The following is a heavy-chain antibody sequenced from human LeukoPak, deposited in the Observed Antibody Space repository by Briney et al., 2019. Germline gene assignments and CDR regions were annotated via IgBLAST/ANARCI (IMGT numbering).Heavy chain of an antibody. V-gene: IGHV4-38-2*02. J-gene: IGHJ4*02. Sequence: SETLSLTCAVSGYSISSGYYWGWIRQPPGKGLEWIGSIYHSGSTYYNPSLKSRVTISVDTSKNQFSLKLSSVTAADTAVYYCARDAEGQYSSGWYYWGPGTLVTVSS. D-gene: IGHD6-19*01. CDR1: GYSISSGYY. CDR3: ARDAEGQYSSGWYY. CDR2: IYHSGST.